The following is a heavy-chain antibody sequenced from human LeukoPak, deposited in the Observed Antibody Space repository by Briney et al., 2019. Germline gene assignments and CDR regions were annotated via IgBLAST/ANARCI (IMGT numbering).Heavy chain of an antibody. CDR1: GFTFSIYA. Sequence: GGSLRLSCAASGFTFSIYAMSWVRQAPGKGLEWVSAISGSRGSTYYADSVKGRFTISRDNAKNSLYLQMNSLRAEDTAVYYCARYCSGSYYLDYWGQGTLVTVSS. V-gene: IGHV3-23*01. D-gene: IGHD2-15*01. CDR2: ISGSRGST. J-gene: IGHJ4*02. CDR3: ARYCSGSYYLDY.